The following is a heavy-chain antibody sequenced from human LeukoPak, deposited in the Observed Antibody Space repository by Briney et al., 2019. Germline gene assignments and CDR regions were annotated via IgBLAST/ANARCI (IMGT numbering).Heavy chain of an antibody. CDR2: ISSSGPTI. CDR1: GFIFSDYY. CDR3: ARVSSAGYTSGWYPISYYCYYMDV. J-gene: IGHJ6*03. D-gene: IGHD6-19*01. Sequence: GGSLRLSCAASGFIFSDYYMGWIRQAPGKGLEWVSYISSSGPTIYYADPVKGRFTISRDNAKKSLYLQMNSLRTDDTAVYYCARVSSAGYTSGWYPISYYCYYMDVWGKGTTVTVSS. V-gene: IGHV3-11*01.